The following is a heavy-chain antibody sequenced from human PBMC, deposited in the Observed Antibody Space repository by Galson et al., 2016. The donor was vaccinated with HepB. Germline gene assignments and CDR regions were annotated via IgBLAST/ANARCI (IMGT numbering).Heavy chain of an antibody. CDR3: ARVGGSSSSIEYFQH. CDR2: IYHSGTT. D-gene: IGHD6-6*01. J-gene: IGHJ1*01. CDR1: GFSFNKYW. V-gene: IGHV4-4*02. Sequence: SLRLSCAASGFSFNKYWMSWVRQAPGKGLEWIGEIYHSGTTNYNPSLKSRFTISVDKSKNQFSLKLSSVTAADTAVYYCARVGGSSSSIEYFQHWGQGTLVTVSS.